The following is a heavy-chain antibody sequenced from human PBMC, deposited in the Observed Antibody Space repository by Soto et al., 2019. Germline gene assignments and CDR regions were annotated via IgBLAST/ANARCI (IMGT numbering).Heavy chain of an antibody. CDR1: GYTFTSYG. D-gene: IGHD6-13*01. CDR3: AIDWVENSSSWYEADNWFDR. Sequence: ASVKVSCKASGYTFTSYGISWVRQAPGQGLEWLGWISAYNGNTNYAQKLQGRVTMTTDTSTSTAYMELRSLRSDDTAVYYCAIDWVENSSSWYEADNWFDRWGQGTRVTVAS. J-gene: IGHJ5*02. V-gene: IGHV1-18*01. CDR2: ISAYNGNT.